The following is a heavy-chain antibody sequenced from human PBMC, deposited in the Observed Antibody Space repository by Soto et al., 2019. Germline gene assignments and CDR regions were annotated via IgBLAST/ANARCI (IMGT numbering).Heavy chain of an antibody. CDR1: GYTFTGYY. CDR2: INPNSGGT. CDR3: ARSRLRSVDLDY. D-gene: IGHD5-12*01. J-gene: IGHJ4*02. Sequence: ASVKVSCKASGYTFTGYYMHWVRQAPGQGLEWMGWINPNSGGTNYAQKFQGWVTMTRDTSISTAYMELSRLRSDDTAVYYCARSRLRSVDLDYWGQGTLVTVSS. V-gene: IGHV1-2*04.